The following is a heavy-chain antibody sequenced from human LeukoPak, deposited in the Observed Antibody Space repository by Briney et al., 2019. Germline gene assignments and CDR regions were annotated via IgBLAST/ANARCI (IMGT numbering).Heavy chain of an antibody. Sequence: GGSLRLSCAASGFTFSSYEMNWVRQAPGKGLEWVSYISSSGSTIYYADSVKGRFTISRDNAKNSLYLQMNSLRAEDTAVYYCARDRARPWGNYGGSSWYYYYGMDVWGQGPTVTVSS. CDR3: ARDRARPWGNYGGSSWYYYYGMDV. CDR1: GFTFSSYE. D-gene: IGHD4-11*01. CDR2: ISSSGSTI. J-gene: IGHJ6*02. V-gene: IGHV3-48*03.